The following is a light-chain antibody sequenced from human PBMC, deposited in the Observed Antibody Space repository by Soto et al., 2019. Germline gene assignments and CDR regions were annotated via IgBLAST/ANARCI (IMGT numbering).Light chain of an antibody. J-gene: IGLJ3*02. V-gene: IGLV2-8*01. CDR1: SSDVGGYNY. CDR3: SSYAGSNQGV. Sequence: QSVLTQPPSASGSPGQSVTISCTGTSSDVGGYNYVSWYQQHPGKAPKLMIYEVSKRPSGVPDRFSGSKSGNTASLTVSGLQDEDEADYYCSSYAGSNQGVFGGGTKLTVL. CDR2: EVS.